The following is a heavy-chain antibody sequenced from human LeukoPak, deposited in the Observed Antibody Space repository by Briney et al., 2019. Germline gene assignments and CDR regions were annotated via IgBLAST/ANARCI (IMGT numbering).Heavy chain of an antibody. CDR1: GGSFSGHG. CDR2: ITAIYETT. CDR3: ARGLHSSYYGYGMDF. V-gene: IGHV1-69*13. D-gene: IGHD4-11*01. J-gene: IGHJ6*02. Sequence: SLKVSCKVSGGSFSGHGISWGRQAPGERLEWMGGITAIYETTNYAERFQGRVTMTADESTSTFYMELSSLRSEDTAVYYCARGLHSSYYGYGMDFWGQGTTVTVSS.